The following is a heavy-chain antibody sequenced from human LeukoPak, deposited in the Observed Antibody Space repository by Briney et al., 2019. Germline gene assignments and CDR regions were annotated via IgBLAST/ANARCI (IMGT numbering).Heavy chain of an antibody. CDR3: ARGAEDYSYMDV. CDR2: FNPNSGDT. Sequence: GASVKVSCKASGYTFTSYDINWVRQATGQGLEWMGWFNPNSGDTNYAQKFQGRVTMTRDTSISTAYMELSRLRSDDTAVYYCARGAEDYSYMDVWGKGTTVTISS. CDR1: GYTFTSYD. V-gene: IGHV1-2*02. J-gene: IGHJ6*03.